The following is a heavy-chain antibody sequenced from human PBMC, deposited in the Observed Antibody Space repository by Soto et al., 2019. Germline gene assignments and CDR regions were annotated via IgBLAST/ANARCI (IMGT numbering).Heavy chain of an antibody. J-gene: IGHJ3*02. V-gene: IGHV1-2*04. Sequence: SVKGSCKAAGYAFTGDYMHWVRQAPGQGLEWMGWINPNSGGTNYAQKFQGWVTMTRDTSISTAYMELSRLRSDDTAVYYCARDSSDLHAFDIWGQGTMVTVSS. CDR2: INPNSGGT. D-gene: IGHD6-19*01. CDR3: ARDSSDLHAFDI. CDR1: GYAFTGDY.